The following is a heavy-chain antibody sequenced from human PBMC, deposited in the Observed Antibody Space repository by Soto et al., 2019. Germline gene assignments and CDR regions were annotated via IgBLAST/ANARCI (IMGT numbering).Heavy chain of an antibody. Sequence: ASVKVSCKASGYTFTSYGISWVRQAPGQGLEWMGWISAYNGNTNYAQKLQGRVTMTTDTSTSTAYMELRSLRSDDTAVYYCARESPPQYNWNYFRYYYGMDVWGQGTTVTVSS. V-gene: IGHV1-18*04. CDR1: GYTFTSYG. CDR3: ARESPPQYNWNYFRYYYGMDV. D-gene: IGHD1-7*01. J-gene: IGHJ6*02. CDR2: ISAYNGNT.